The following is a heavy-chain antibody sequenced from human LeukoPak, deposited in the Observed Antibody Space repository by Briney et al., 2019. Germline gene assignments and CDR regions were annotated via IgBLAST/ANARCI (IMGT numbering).Heavy chain of an antibody. CDR2: ISSNGGST. CDR3: ATSSSWSLRYFQH. J-gene: IGHJ1*01. V-gene: IGHV3-64*01. CDR1: GFTFSSYA. Sequence: GGSLRLSCAASGFTFSSYAMHWVRQAPGKGLVYVSAISSNGGSTYYANSVKGRFTISRDNSKNTLYLQMGSLRAEDMAVYYCATSSSWSLRYFQHWGQGTLVTVSS. D-gene: IGHD6-13*01.